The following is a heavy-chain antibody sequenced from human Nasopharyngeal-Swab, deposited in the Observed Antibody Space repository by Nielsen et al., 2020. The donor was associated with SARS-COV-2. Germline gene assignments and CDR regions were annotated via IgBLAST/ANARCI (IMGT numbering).Heavy chain of an antibody. V-gene: IGHV3-33*06. J-gene: IGHJ5*02. CDR1: GFSIRVYG. Sequence: GESLKISCAASGFSIRVYGMHWVRQAPGKGLEWAAVTWYDGSKQYYVDSVRGRFTVSRDNSKNTLYLQMNSLRGEDTAIYYCVKDLAYDEVSWGQGTLVTVSS. CDR3: VKDLAYDEVS. D-gene: IGHD5-12*01. CDR2: TWYDGSKQ.